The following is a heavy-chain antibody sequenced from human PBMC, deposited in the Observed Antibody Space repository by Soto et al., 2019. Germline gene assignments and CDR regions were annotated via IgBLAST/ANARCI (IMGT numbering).Heavy chain of an antibody. J-gene: IGHJ6*02. Sequence: QITLKESGPTLVKPTQTLTLTCTVSVFSLTSGVVGVRWIRQPPGEALEWLALIYWNDEQYYNPSLRNRITITRDTYKNQVVLTMTNMDPVDTATYYCANRLPGTSGYDVWGQGTTVTVSS. CDR2: IYWNDEQ. CDR1: VFSLTSGVVG. CDR3: ANRLPGTSGYDV. V-gene: IGHV2-5*01. D-gene: IGHD6-13*01.